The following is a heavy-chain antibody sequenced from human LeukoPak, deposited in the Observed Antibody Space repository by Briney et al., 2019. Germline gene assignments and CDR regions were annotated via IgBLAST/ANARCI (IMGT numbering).Heavy chain of an antibody. J-gene: IGHJ5*02. D-gene: IGHD3-3*01. CDR1: GFTFSSYG. CDR2: IWYDGSNK. V-gene: IGHV3-33*01. CDR3: ARDPARTIFGVVIPIYNWFDP. Sequence: GRSLRLSCAASGFTFSSYGMHWVRQAPGKGLEWVAVIWYDGSNKYYADSVKGRFTISRDNSKNTLYLQMNSLRAEDTAVYYCARDPARTIFGVVIPIYNWFDPWGQGTLVTVSS.